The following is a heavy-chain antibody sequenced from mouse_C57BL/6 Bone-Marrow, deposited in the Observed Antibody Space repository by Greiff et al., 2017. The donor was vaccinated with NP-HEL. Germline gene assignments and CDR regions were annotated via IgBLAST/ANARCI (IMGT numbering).Heavy chain of an antibody. CDR1: GYTFTSYW. CDR3: ARGDGYYSAY. CDR2: IDPSDSYT. J-gene: IGHJ3*01. D-gene: IGHD2-3*01. V-gene: IGHV1-50*01. Sequence: QVQLQQPGAELVKPGASVKLSCKASGYTFTSYWMQWVKQRPGQGLEWIGEIDPSDSYTNYNQKFKGKATLTVDTSSSTAYMQLSSLTSDDSAVYYCARGDGYYSAYWGQGTLVTVSA.